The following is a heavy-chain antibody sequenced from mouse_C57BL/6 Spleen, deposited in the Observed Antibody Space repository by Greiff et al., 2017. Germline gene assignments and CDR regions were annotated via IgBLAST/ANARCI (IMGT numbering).Heavy chain of an antibody. Sequence: EVKLMESGGGLVQSGRSLRLSCATSGFTFSDFYMEWVRQAPGKGLEWIAASRNKANDYTTEYSASVKGRFIVSRDTSQSILYLQMNALRAEDTAIYYCARRRYGDYAMDYWGQGTSVTVSS. CDR2: SRNKANDYTT. D-gene: IGHD1-1*01. J-gene: IGHJ4*01. V-gene: IGHV7-1*01. CDR3: ARRRYGDYAMDY. CDR1: GFTFSDFY.